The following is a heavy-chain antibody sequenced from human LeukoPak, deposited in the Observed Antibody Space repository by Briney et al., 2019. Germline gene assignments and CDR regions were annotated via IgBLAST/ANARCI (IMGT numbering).Heavy chain of an antibody. J-gene: IGHJ3*02. CDR3: ARDVRLRAFDI. V-gene: IGHV3-21*01. CDR2: ISSSSSYI. D-gene: IGHD5-12*01. Sequence: AGGSLRLSCAASGFTFSSYSMNWVRQAPGKGLEWVSSISSSSSYIYYADSVKGRFTISRDNAKNSLYLQMNSLRAEDTAVYYCARDVRLRAFDIWGQGTMVTVSS. CDR1: GFTFSSYS.